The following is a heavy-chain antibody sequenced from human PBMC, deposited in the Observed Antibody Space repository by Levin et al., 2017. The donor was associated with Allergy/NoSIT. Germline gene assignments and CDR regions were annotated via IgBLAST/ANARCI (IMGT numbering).Heavy chain of an antibody. J-gene: IGHJ3*02. CDR2: IWYDGSNK. D-gene: IGHD6-13*01. CDR3: ARAVAAAGPGDAFDI. V-gene: IGHV3-33*01. Sequence: LSLPCAASGFTFSSYGMHWVRQAPGKGLEWVAVIWYDGSNKYYADSVKGRFTISRDNSKNTLYLQMNSLRAEDTAVYYCARAVAAAGPGDAFDIWGQGTMVTVSS. CDR1: GFTFSSYG.